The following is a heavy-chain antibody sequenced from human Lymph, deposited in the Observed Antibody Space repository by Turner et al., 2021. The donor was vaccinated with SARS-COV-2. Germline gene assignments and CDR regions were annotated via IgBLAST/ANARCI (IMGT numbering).Heavy chain of an antibody. V-gene: IGHV3-21*01. J-gene: IGHJ4*02. Sequence: EVPLVESGGGLVKPGGALGLSCAASGFTFSTYSMNWVRQAPGKGLEWISSISSSSSYIYYADSVKGRFTISRDDAKNSLYLQMNSLRAEDTAVYYCARDIPTTADYFDYWGQGTLVTVSS. D-gene: IGHD4-17*01. CDR2: ISSSSSYI. CDR1: GFTFSTYS. CDR3: ARDIPTTADYFDY.